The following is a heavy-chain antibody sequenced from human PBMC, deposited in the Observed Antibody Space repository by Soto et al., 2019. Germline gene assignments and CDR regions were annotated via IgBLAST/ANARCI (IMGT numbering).Heavy chain of an antibody. Sequence: QLQLHESGPGLVKPSETLSPTCAVSGDSISGYYWTWSRQPPGKGLEWVGSISYSGTTDNNPYPKGLVSLAVAASKNQCSRNLRSVTAADTAVYYCARHRGATPVYWGQGTVVTASS. J-gene: IGHJ4*02. CDR3: ARHRGATPVY. CDR2: ISYSGTT. CDR1: GDSISGYY. V-gene: IGHV4-39*01. D-gene: IGHD1-26*01.